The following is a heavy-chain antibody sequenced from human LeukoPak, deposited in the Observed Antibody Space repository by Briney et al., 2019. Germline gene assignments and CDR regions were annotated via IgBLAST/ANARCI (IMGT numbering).Heavy chain of an antibody. Sequence: EASVKLSCNASEGTFSSYAISWVRQAPGQGLEWMGGIIPIFGTANYAQKFQGRVTITTDESTSTAYMELSSLRSEDTAVYYCARNVPAAIWSSWFDPWGQGTLVTVSS. CDR1: EGTFSSYA. CDR2: IIPIFGTA. J-gene: IGHJ5*02. CDR3: ARNVPAAIWSSWFDP. D-gene: IGHD2-2*02. V-gene: IGHV1-69*05.